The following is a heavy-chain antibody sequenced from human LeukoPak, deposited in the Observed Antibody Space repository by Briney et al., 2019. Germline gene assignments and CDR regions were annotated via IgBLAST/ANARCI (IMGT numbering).Heavy chain of an antibody. CDR1: GGSVSSANYY. Sequence: PWGTLSLTYTVSGGSVSSANYYWSWIRQPPAKGLEWNGSIYYSGSTNYNSSLKSRVTISVDTSKNQFSLKLSSVTAADTAVYYCARVGRYYHDSSGYQKGIDYWGQGTLFTVSS. CDR2: IYYSGST. D-gene: IGHD3-22*01. J-gene: IGHJ4*02. V-gene: IGHV4-61*01. CDR3: ARVGRYYHDSSGYQKGIDY.